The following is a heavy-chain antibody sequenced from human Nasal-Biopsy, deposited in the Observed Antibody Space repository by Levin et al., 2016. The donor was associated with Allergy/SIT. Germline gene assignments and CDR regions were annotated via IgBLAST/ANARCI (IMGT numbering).Heavy chain of an antibody. CDR2: IDPSHSYT. Sequence: GGSLRLSCKGSGYNFSKSWIGWVRQMPGKGLEWIGRIDPSHSYTNYSPSFQGHVTMSADKSTTTAYLHWSSLKASDTAMYYCAGGIAEAFDFWGQGTMVTVSA. D-gene: IGHD2-21*01. CDR3: AGGIAEAFDF. CDR1: GYNFSKSW. J-gene: IGHJ3*01. V-gene: IGHV5-10-1*01.